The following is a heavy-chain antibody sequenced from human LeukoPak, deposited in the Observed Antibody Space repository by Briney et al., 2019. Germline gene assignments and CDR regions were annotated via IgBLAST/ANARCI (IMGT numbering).Heavy chain of an antibody. V-gene: IGHV1-46*01. J-gene: IGHJ4*02. CDR3: ARVLTAMDPRGYFDY. CDR1: GYTFTTYY. Sequence: ASVKVSCKASGYTFTTYYMHWVRQAPGQGLEWMGIVNPSDGSTTYAQKFQGRVTMTGDTYTSTVYMELSSLRSEDTAIYYCARVLTAMDPRGYFDYWGQGTLVTVSS. CDR2: VNPSDGST. D-gene: IGHD5-18*01.